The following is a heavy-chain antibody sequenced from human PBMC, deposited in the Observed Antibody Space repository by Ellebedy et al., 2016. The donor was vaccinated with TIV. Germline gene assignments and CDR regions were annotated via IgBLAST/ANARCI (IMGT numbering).Heavy chain of an antibody. CDR3: ARLRQSRDRSHWYFDL. CDR2: IFMSGSI. J-gene: IGHJ2*01. V-gene: IGHV4-4*07. Sequence: SETLSLXXTVSGGSFSSYYWSWIRQSAGMGLEWIGRIFMSGSITYNPSLKNRVTMSVDASKTQLSLNLSSVTAADTAVYFCARLRQSRDRSHWYFDLWGRGTLVTVSS. D-gene: IGHD1-14*01. CDR1: GGSFSSYY.